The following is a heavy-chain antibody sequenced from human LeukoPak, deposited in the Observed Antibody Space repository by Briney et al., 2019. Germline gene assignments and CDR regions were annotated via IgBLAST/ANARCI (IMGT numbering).Heavy chain of an antibody. Sequence: SVKVSCKASGGTFSSYAISWVRQAPGQGLEWMGGIIPIFGTANYAQKFQGRVTITADESTSTAYMELSSLRSEDTAVYYCAREGRFYDSSGYYHAFDIWGQGTMVTVSS. CDR1: GGTFSSYA. V-gene: IGHV1-69*13. CDR3: AREGRFYDSSGYYHAFDI. D-gene: IGHD3-22*01. J-gene: IGHJ3*02. CDR2: IIPIFGTA.